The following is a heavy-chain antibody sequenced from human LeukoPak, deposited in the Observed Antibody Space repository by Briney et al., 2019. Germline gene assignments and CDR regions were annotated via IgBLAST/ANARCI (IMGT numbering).Heavy chain of an antibody. CDR2: IYHSGST. V-gene: IGHV4-4*02. CDR3: AHTYYDSSGYSEY. Sequence: SRTLSLTCAVSGGSVSSSNWWSWVRQPPGKGLEWIGEIYHSGSTNYNPSLKSRVTISVDKSKNQFSLKLSSVTAADTAVYYCAHTYYDSSGYSEYWGQGTLVTVSS. D-gene: IGHD3-16*01. J-gene: IGHJ4*02. CDR1: GGSVSSSNW.